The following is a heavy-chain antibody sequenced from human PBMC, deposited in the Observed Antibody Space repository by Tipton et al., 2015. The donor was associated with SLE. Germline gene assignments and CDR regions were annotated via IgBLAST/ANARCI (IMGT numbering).Heavy chain of an antibody. D-gene: IGHD3-3*01. CDR2: INHSGST. CDR1: GGSFSGYY. Sequence: GLVKTSETLSLTCAVYGGSFSGYYWSWIRQPPGKGLEWIGEINHSGSTNYNPSLKSRVTISVDTSKNQFSLKLSSVTAADTAVYYCARVGFWRDAFDIWGQGTMVTVSS. J-gene: IGHJ3*02. V-gene: IGHV4-34*01. CDR3: ARVGFWRDAFDI.